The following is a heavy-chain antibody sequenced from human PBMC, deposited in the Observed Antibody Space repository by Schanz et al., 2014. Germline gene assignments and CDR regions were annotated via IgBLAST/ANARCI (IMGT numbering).Heavy chain of an antibody. J-gene: IGHJ3*02. V-gene: IGHV3-21*04. CDR2: LSFDSRHI. CDR3: ARDRWDWNNAFDI. D-gene: IGHD1-1*01. Sequence: EVQLVESGGGLVKPGGSLRLSCTASGFSFDSYNMNWVRQSPGKGLEWVAFLSFDSRHIYYADSVKGRFTISRDNTKNSVFLQMNSLRAEDTAVYYCARDRWDWNNAFDIWGQGTVVTVSS. CDR1: GFSFDSYN.